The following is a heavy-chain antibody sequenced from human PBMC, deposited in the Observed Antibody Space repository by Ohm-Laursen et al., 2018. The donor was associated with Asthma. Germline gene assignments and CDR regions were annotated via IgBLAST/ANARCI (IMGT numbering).Heavy chain of an antibody. D-gene: IGHD2-21*02. CDR1: GGSISSYY. CDR3: AGSDSQAFDI. J-gene: IGHJ3*02. Sequence: SQTLSLTCTVSGGSISSYYWSWIRPPPGKGLEWIGYIYYSGSTNYNPSLKSRVTISVDTSKNQFSLKLSSVTAADTAVYYCAGSDSQAFDIWGQGTMVTVSS. CDR2: IYYSGST. V-gene: IGHV4-59*01.